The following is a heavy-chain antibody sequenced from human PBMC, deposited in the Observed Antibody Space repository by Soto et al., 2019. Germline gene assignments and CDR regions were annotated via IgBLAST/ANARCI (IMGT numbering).Heavy chain of an antibody. CDR1: GYTFTSYG. CDR3: AKTRLTFGGVIGPD. Sequence: ASVKVSCKASGYTFTSYGISWVRQATGQGLEWMGWISAYNGNTNYAQKLQGRVTMTTDTSTSTAYMELRSLRSDDTAVYYCAKTRLTFGGVIGPDWGQGTLVTVSS. D-gene: IGHD3-16*02. V-gene: IGHV1-18*01. J-gene: IGHJ4*02. CDR2: ISAYNGNT.